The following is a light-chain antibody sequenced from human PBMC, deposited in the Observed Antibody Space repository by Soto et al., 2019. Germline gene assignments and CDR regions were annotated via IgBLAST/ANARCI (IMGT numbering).Light chain of an antibody. J-gene: IGLJ3*02. CDR3: AAWDDSLNGPV. CDR2: SNN. CDR1: SSNIGSNT. Sequence: QSVLPEPPSASGTPGQRVTISCSGSSSNIGSNTVNWYQQLPGTAPKLLIYSNNQRPSGVPDRFSGSKSGTPASLAISGLQSEDEADYYCAAWDDSLNGPVFGGGTKLTVL. V-gene: IGLV1-44*01.